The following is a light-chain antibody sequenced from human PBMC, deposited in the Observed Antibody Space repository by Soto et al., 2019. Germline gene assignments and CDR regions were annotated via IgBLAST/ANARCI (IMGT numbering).Light chain of an antibody. V-gene: IGKV1-5*01. J-gene: IGKJ1*01. CDR3: QQYNGYFRT. CDR1: QNINRW. CDR2: DAS. Sequence: DIQMTQSPSTLSASVRDRVTITCRASQNINRWLAWYQQKPGKAPNLLIYDASTLESGVPSRFSGSGSGSEFTLTISSLQPDDFATYYCQQYNGYFRTFGQGTKVDIK.